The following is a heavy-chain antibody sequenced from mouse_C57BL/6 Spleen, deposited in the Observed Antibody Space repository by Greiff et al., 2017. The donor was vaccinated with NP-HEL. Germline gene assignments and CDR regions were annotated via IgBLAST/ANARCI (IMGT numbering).Heavy chain of an antibody. Sequence: QVQLQQPGAELVMPGASVKLSCKASGYTFTSYWMHWVKQRPGQGLEWIGEIDPSDSYTNYNQKFKGKSTLTVDKSSSTAYMQLSSLTSEDSAVYYCARCLCGGYYYAMDYWGQGTSVTVSS. CDR2: IDPSDSYT. CDR1: GYTFTSYW. D-gene: IGHD1-1*01. CDR3: ARCLCGGYYYAMDY. J-gene: IGHJ4*01. V-gene: IGHV1-69*01.